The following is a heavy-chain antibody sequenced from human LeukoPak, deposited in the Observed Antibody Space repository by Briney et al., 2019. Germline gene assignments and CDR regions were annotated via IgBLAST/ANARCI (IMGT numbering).Heavy chain of an antibody. CDR1: GYTFTSYD. D-gene: IGHD3-10*01. Sequence: WASVKVSCNASGYTFTSYDINWVRQATGQGLEWMGWMNPNSGNTGYAQKFQGRVTMTRNTSISTAYMELSSLRSEDTAVYYCARGGTKVRGVIIIRGDYWGQGTLVTVSS. J-gene: IGHJ4*02. V-gene: IGHV1-8*01. CDR2: MNPNSGNT. CDR3: ARGGTKVRGVIIIRGDY.